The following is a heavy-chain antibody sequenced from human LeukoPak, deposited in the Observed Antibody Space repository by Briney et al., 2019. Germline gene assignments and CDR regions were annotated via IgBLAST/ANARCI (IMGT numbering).Heavy chain of an antibody. J-gene: IGHJ4*02. V-gene: IGHV3-21*04. Sequence: PGGSLRLSCAASGFTFSSHSMNWVRQAPGKGLEWVSSISSGSNYIFYADSMKGRFTISRDNANNSLFLQMNSLRAEDTAIYYCAKRGSALRYFDFWGQGTLVTVSS. D-gene: IGHD3-9*01. CDR1: GFTFSSHS. CDR2: ISSGSNYI. CDR3: AKRGSALRYFDF.